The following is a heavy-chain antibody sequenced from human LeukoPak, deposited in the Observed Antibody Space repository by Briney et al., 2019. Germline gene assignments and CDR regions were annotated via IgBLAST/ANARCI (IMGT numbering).Heavy chain of an antibody. CDR2: ISYDGSNK. J-gene: IGHJ4*02. D-gene: IGHD5-24*01. V-gene: IGHV3-30*03. CDR1: GFTFSSYG. Sequence: PGRSLRLSCAASGFTFSSYGMHWVRQAPGKGLEWVAVISYDGSNKYDADSVRGRFAIPRDNSKNILYLQMNSLRAEDTAVYYCARDRGYSYADYWGQGTLVTVSS. CDR3: ARDRGYSYADY.